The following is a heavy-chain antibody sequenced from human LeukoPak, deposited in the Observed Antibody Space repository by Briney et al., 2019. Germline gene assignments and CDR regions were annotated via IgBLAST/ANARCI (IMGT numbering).Heavy chain of an antibody. J-gene: IGHJ4*02. CDR1: GGSFSGYY. Sequence: PSETLSLTCAVYGGSFSGYYWSWIRQPPGKGLEWIGEINHSGSTNYNPSLKSRVTISVDTSKNQFSLTVSSVTAADTAVYYCAREESGPVRGVIAYWGQGTLVTVSS. D-gene: IGHD3-10*01. V-gene: IGHV4-34*01. CDR3: AREESGPVRGVIAY. CDR2: INHSGST.